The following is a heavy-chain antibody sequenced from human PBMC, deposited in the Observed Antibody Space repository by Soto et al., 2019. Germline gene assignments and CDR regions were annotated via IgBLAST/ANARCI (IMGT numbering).Heavy chain of an antibody. CDR2: ISSSSSYI. J-gene: IGHJ5*02. CDR1: GFTFSSYS. V-gene: IGHV3-21*01. Sequence: GGSLRLSCAASGFTFSSYSMTWVRQAPGKGLEWFSSISSSSSYIYYADSVKGRFTISRDNAKNSLYLQMNSLRAEDTAVYYCARDTYYYGSGSYGPWGQGTLVTVSS. D-gene: IGHD3-10*01. CDR3: ARDTYYYGSGSYGP.